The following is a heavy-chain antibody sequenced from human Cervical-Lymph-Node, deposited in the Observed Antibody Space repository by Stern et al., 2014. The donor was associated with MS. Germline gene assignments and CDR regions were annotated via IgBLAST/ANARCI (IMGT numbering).Heavy chain of an antibody. J-gene: IGHJ4*02. D-gene: IGHD1-26*01. Sequence: EVQLVESGAELKRPGESLRISCEASGYSFTNYWIGWVRQMPGRGLEWMGTIYPGDSHTRYSTSFQAQVTISADKSSSTASLQWSSLKASDPAMYYCASAISGSYRDYFDYWGQGPLVTVSS. CDR3: ASAISGSYRDYFDY. CDR1: GYSFTNYW. CDR2: IYPGDSHT. V-gene: IGHV5-51*03.